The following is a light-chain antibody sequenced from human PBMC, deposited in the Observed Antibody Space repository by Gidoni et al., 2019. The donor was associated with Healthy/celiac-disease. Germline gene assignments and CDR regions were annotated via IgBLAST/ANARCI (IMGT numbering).Light chain of an antibody. CDR1: QSVSSN. CDR3: QQYNNWPPLT. CDR2: GAS. J-gene: IGKJ4*01. V-gene: IGKV3-15*01. Sequence: EIVMTQSPATLSVSPGERATLSCRASQSVSSNLAWYQQKPGQAPRLLIYGASTRATGIPARFSGSVSGTEFTLTISSLQSEDFAVYYCQQYNNWPPLTFGGGTKVENK.